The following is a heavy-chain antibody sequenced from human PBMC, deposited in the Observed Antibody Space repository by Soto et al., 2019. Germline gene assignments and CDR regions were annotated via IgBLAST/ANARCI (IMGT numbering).Heavy chain of an antibody. CDR3: ARESEDLTSNFDY. CDR2: ISSTTNYI. CDR1: GFTFTRYS. V-gene: IGHV3-21*06. J-gene: IGHJ4*02. Sequence: GGSLRLSCAASGFTFTRYSMNWVRQAPGKGLEWVSSISSTTNYIYYGDSMKGRFTISRDNAKNSLYLEMNSLRAEDTAVYYCARESEDLTSNFDYWGQVTMVTVYS.